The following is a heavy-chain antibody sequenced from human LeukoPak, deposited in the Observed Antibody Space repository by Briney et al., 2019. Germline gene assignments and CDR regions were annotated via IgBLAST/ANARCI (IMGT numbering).Heavy chain of an antibody. J-gene: IGHJ3*01. D-gene: IGHD5-24*01. CDR3: ARGGQGDGYSADEAFDF. CDR1: GDSVSANSTA. V-gene: IGHV6-1*01. CDR2: TYYRSKWYN. Sequence: SQTHSLTCAISGDSVSANSTAYNWIRQSPSRGLEWLGRTYYRSKWYNDYAVSVKSRIIINPDTSKNQLSLQLKSVTPEDTAVYYCARGGQGDGYSADEAFDFWGQGTMVTVSS.